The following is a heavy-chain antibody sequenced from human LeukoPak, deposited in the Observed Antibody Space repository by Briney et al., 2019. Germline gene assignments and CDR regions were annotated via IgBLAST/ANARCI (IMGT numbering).Heavy chain of an antibody. CDR2: IYYSGST. D-gene: IGHD2-2*01. V-gene: IGHV4-30-4*08. J-gene: IGHJ5*02. CDR3: ASTNCSRSSCFGANCFAP. CDR1: GASISSGDYY. Sequence: PSETLSLTCTVSGASISSGDYYWSWIRQPPGKGLEWIGSIYYSGSTFHYNPSLKSRVAISIDTSKHQFSLSLSSVTAADTAVYYWASTNCSRSSCFGANCFAPWGQETLVTVSS.